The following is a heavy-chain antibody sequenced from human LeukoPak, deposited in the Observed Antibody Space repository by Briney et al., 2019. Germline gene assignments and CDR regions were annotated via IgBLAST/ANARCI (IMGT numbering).Heavy chain of an antibody. D-gene: IGHD6-6*01. CDR2: IAVTPDGPAT. CDR3: VWSSTWDKRFYLDQ. Sequence: GGSLRLSCAASGFTFSSYAMSWVRQAPGKGLEWVARIAVTPDGPATDYATPVRGRFTISRDDSRNMVHLQMSSLRTDDTAVYYCVWSSTWDKRFYLDQWGQGTLVTVSS. CDR1: GFTFSSYA. J-gene: IGHJ4*02. V-gene: IGHV3-15*04.